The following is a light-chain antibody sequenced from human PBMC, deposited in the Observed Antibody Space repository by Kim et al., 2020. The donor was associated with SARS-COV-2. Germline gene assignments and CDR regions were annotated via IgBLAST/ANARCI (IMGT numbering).Light chain of an antibody. Sequence: EVVMTQSPATLSASPGERVTLFCRASQSVYSDLAWYQQKSGQAPRLLVYAASTRATGIPARFSGSGSGTEFTLTISSLQSEDFAVYYCQQYSNWPPKYTFGQGTKLEI. V-gene: IGKV3-15*01. CDR3: QQYSNWPPKYT. J-gene: IGKJ2*01. CDR2: AAS. CDR1: QSVYSD.